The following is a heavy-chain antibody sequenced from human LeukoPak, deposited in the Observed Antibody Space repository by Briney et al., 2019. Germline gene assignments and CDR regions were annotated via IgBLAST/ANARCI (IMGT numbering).Heavy chain of an antibody. CDR2: IKQDGSEK. Sequence: GGSLRLSCAASGFTFSSYWMSWVRQAPGKGLEWVANIKQDGSEKYYVDSVKGRFTISRDNAKDSLYLQMNSLRAEDTAIYYCARDPYSGSYGDSYYYYMDVWGKGTTVTISS. J-gene: IGHJ6*03. CDR1: GFTFSSYW. V-gene: IGHV3-7*01. D-gene: IGHD1-26*01. CDR3: ARDPYSGSYGDSYYYYMDV.